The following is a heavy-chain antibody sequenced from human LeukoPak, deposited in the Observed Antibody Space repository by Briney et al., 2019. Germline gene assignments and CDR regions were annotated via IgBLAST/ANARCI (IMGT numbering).Heavy chain of an antibody. Sequence: GGSLRLSCAASGFTVSSNCMSWVRQAPGKGLEWVSVIYSGGSTYYADSVKGRFTISRDNSKNTLYLQMNSLRAEDTAVYYCARELSTVTTNHFDYWGQGTLVTVSS. V-gene: IGHV3-66*02. CDR2: IYSGGST. CDR1: GFTVSSNC. CDR3: ARELSTVTTNHFDY. D-gene: IGHD4-11*01. J-gene: IGHJ4*02.